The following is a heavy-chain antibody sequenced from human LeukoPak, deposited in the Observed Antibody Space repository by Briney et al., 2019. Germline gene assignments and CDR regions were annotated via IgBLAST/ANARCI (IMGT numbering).Heavy chain of an antibody. J-gene: IGHJ4*02. CDR3: PKQSYASGWNPFDY. CDR2: VSGGVTT. Sequence: PGGSLRLSCAASGFTFSSYAMSWVRQAPGKGLEWVSTVSGGVTTYYADSAKGRFTISRDNSKNTLYLQMNSLTAEDTAVYYCPKQSYASGWNPFDYWGQGILVTVSS. D-gene: IGHD6-19*01. CDR1: GFTFSSYA. V-gene: IGHV3-23*01.